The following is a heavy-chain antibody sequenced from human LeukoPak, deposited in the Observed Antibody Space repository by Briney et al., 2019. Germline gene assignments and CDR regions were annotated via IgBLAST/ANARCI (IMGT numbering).Heavy chain of an antibody. CDR3: AKSHYYYDSSGYYHFDY. CDR1: GFTFSSYA. D-gene: IGHD3-22*01. J-gene: IGHJ4*02. Sequence: GGSLRLSRAASGFTFSSYAMSWVRQAPGKGLEWVSAISGSGGSTYYADSVKGRFTISRDNSKNTLYLQMNSLRAEDTAVYYCAKSHYYYDSSGYYHFDYWGQGTLVTVSS. CDR2: ISGSGGST. V-gene: IGHV3-23*01.